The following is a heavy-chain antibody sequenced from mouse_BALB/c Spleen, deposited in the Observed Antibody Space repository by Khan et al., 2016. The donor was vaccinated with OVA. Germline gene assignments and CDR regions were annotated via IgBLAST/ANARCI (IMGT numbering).Heavy chain of an antibody. V-gene: IGHV3-2*02. CDR2: ISSSGSA. J-gene: IGHJ4*01. Sequence: EVQLQESGPGLVKPSQSLSLTCTVTGYSITSDYAWNWIRQFPGDRLEWMGYISSSGSASYNPSLKSRISFTRDTSKNQFFLQLHSVTTEDKAKYFCARSLYYSYGYGLDYWGRGSSVTVSS. CDR1: GYSITSDYA. D-gene: IGHD2-14*01. CDR3: ARSLYYSYGYGLDY.